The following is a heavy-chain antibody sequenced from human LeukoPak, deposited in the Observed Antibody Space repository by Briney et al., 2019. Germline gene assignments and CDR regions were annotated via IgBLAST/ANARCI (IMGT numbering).Heavy chain of an antibody. CDR2: IYPSDSHT. D-gene: IGHD2-21*02. CDR1: GYTFTNYW. Sequence: GESLRISCQGSGYTFTNYWISWVRQMPGKGLEWMGKIYPSDSHTNYSPSFQGHVTISADKSISTAYLQWSSLKASDTAMYYCARTYCGGDCYYSYFDYWGQGTLVTVSS. V-gene: IGHV5-10-1*01. J-gene: IGHJ4*02. CDR3: ARTYCGGDCYYSYFDY.